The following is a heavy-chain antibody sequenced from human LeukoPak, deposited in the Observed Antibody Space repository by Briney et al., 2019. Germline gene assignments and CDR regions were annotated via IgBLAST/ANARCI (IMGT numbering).Heavy chain of an antibody. CDR1: GYTFTVYY. Sequence: ASVTVSCKASGYTFTVYYMHWVRQAPGQGLEWMGWINPNSGGTNYAQKFQGRVTMTRDTSISTAYMELSRLRSDDTAVYYCARGYCSGGSCYSGEFWFDPWGQGTLVTVSS. CDR2: INPNSGGT. V-gene: IGHV1-2*02. J-gene: IGHJ5*02. CDR3: ARGYCSGGSCYSGEFWFDP. D-gene: IGHD2-15*01.